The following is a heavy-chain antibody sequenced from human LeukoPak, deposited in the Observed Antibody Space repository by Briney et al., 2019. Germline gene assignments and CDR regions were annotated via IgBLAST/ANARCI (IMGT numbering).Heavy chain of an antibody. D-gene: IGHD6-13*01. CDR1: GFTFSSYA. V-gene: IGHV3-30*04. CDR3: ARGYSSSWAGEDAFDI. Sequence: ARSLRLSCAASGFTFSSYAMRWVRQAPGKGLEWVGVISYDGSNKYYADFMKGRFTITRDTSKNTLYLQMNSLGAEATAVYYCARGYSSSWAGEDAFDIWGQGTMVTVSS. J-gene: IGHJ3*02. CDR2: ISYDGSNK.